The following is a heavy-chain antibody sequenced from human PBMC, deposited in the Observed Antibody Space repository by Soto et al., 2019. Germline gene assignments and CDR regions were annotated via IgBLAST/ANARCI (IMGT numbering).Heavy chain of an antibody. CDR1: GFTFSSYA. CDR3: EKKRTYSFGGGSYNPSGRGV. V-gene: IGHV3-23*01. J-gene: IGHJ4*02. CDR2: IRGSGGST. D-gene: IGHD3-10*01. Sequence: EVQLLESGGGLVQPGGSLRLSCAASGFTFSSYAMSWVRQAPGKGLEWVSSIRGSGGSTQYADSVKGRFTISRDNSKNPRNQKMTSREAEDTPLFGWEKKRTYSFGGGSYNPSGRGVGGQGP.